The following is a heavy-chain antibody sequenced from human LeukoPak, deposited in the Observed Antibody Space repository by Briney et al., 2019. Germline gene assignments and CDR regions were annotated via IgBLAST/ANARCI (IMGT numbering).Heavy chain of an antibody. J-gene: IGHJ4*02. CDR1: GFTFSSYA. CDR3: AREEGGYSGYDSVDY. Sequence: GGALRLSCAASGFTFSSYAMHWVRQAPGKGLEWVAVISYDGSNKYYADSVKGRFTISSDNSKNTLYLQMNSLRAEDTAVYYCAREEGGYSGYDSVDYWGQGTLVTVSS. CDR2: ISYDGSNK. D-gene: IGHD5-12*01. V-gene: IGHV3-30*04.